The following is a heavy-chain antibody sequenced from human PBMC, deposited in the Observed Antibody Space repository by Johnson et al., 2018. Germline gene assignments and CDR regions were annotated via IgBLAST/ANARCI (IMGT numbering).Heavy chain of an antibody. D-gene: IGHD5-24*01. CDR2: TNHSGST. CDR3: ARQLRDYVLGRAFDI. V-gene: IGHV4-34*01. CDR1: GGSFSAYY. J-gene: IGHJ3*02. Sequence: QVQLQQLGAGLLKPSEPLSLTCAVYGGSFSAYYWTWIRQPPGKGLEWIGQTNHSGSTNYNPSLKSRATISVNRSKKQFSLSLSSVTAPDTAVYYCARQLRDYVLGRAFDIWGQGTMVTVSS.